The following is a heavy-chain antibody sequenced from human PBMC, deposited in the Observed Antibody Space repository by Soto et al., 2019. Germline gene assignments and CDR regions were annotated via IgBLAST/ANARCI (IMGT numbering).Heavy chain of an antibody. CDR1: GFIFSSYA. Sequence: PGGSLRLSCAASGFIFSSYAMSWVRQAPGKGLEWVSAVSGSGASTYYADSVKGRFTISRDNSKNKLYLQMNSLRAEDTALYYCAKVSETMLDAFDIWGQGTMVTVSS. D-gene: IGHD3-10*02. V-gene: IGHV3-23*01. J-gene: IGHJ3*02. CDR3: AKVSETMLDAFDI. CDR2: VSGSGAST.